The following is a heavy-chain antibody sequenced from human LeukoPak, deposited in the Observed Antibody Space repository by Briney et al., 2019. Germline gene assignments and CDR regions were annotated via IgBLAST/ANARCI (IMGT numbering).Heavy chain of an antibody. V-gene: IGHV3-64*01. D-gene: IGHD5-18*01. Sequence: GGSLRLSCAASGFTFSGYAMHWVRQAPGKGLEYVSAISSNGGSTYYANSVKGRFTISRDNSKNTLYLQMGSLRAEDMAVYYCARVPSYGSLDYWGQGTLVTVSS. CDR3: ARVPSYGSLDY. CDR1: GFTFSGYA. J-gene: IGHJ4*02. CDR2: ISSNGGST.